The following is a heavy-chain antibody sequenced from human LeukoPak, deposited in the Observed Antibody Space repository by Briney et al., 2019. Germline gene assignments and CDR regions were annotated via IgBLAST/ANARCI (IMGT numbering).Heavy chain of an antibody. CDR2: ISSSSSAI. J-gene: IGHJ4*02. CDR1: GFTFSSYG. Sequence: GGSLRLSCAASGFTFSSYGINWVRQTPGKGLEWVSYISSSSSAINYADSVRGRFTISRDNAKNSLYLQMNSLRDDDTGVYYCARDRRATPMYFFDFWGQGTPVTVSS. D-gene: IGHD2-15*01. V-gene: IGHV3-48*02. CDR3: ARDRRATPMYFFDF.